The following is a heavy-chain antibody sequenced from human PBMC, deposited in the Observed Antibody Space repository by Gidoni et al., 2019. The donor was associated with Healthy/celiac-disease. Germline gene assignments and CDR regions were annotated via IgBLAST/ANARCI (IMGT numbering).Heavy chain of an antibody. CDR1: GGSISSGGYS. CDR3: ARGEFLEWFENWFDP. V-gene: IGHV4-30-2*01. D-gene: IGHD3-3*01. J-gene: IGHJ5*02. Sequence: QLQLQESGSGLVKPSQTLSLTCAVSGGSISSGGYSWSWIRQPPGKGLEWIGYIYHSGSTYYNPSLKSRVTISVDRSKNQFSLKLSSVTAADTAVYYCARGEFLEWFENWFDPWGQGTLVTVSS. CDR2: IYHSGST.